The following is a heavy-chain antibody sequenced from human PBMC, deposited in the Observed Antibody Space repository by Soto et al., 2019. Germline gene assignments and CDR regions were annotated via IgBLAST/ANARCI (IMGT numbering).Heavy chain of an antibody. CDR3: ARDRDYYDSSGYDY. Sequence: GGSLRLSCAASGFTFSSYWMSWVRQAPGKGLEWVVNIKQDGSEKYYVDSVKGRFTIARDNAKNSLYLHMNSLRAEDTDVYYCARDRDYYDSSGYDYWGQGTLVTVSS. J-gene: IGHJ4*02. CDR1: GFTFSSYW. CDR2: IKQDGSEK. D-gene: IGHD3-22*01. V-gene: IGHV3-7*01.